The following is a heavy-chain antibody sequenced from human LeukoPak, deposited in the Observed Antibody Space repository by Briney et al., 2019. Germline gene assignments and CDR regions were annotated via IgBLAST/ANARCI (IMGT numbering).Heavy chain of an antibody. V-gene: IGHV1-69*06. CDR2: IIPIFGTA. CDR1: GGTFSSYA. D-gene: IGHD1-7*01. Sequence: SVKVSCKASGGTFSSYAISWVRQAPGQGPEWMGGIIPIFGTANYAQKFQGRVTITADKSTSTAYMELSSLRSEDTAVYYCARAPAGNWNYFGWFDPWGQGTLVTFSS. CDR3: ARAPAGNWNYFGWFDP. J-gene: IGHJ5*02.